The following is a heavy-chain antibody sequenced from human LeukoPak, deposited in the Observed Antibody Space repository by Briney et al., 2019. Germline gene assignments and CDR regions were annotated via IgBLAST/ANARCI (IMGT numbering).Heavy chain of an antibody. CDR1: GGSISSYY. CDR3: ASWAAAAGTDRFVDY. D-gene: IGHD6-13*01. J-gene: IGHJ4*02. V-gene: IGHV4-59*01. Sequence: SETLSLTCTVSGGSISSYYWSWIRQPPGKGLEWIGYTYYSGSTNYNPSLKSRVTISVDTSKNQFSLKLSSVTAADTAVYYCASWAAAAGTDRFVDYWGQGTLVTVSS. CDR2: TYYSGST.